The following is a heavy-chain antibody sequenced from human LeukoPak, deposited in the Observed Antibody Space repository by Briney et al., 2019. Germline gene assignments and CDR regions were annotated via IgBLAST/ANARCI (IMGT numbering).Heavy chain of an antibody. D-gene: IGHD2-2*01. CDR2: IKQDGSAK. J-gene: IGHJ6*03. Sequence: GGSLRLSCAASGFTFSSYWMSWVRQAPGKGLEWVANIKQDGSAKYYVESVKGRFTISRDNAKNSLYLQMNSLRAEDTAVYYCARDETYCSSTSCQNKYYYYYYYMDVWGKGTTVTVSS. CDR1: GFTFSSYW. CDR3: ARDETYCSSTSCQNKYYYYYYYMDV. V-gene: IGHV3-7*01.